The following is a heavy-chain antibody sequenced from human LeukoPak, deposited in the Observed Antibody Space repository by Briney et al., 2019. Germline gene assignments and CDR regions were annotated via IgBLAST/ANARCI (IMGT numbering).Heavy chain of an antibody. CDR3: VLGLTYSFDHGSAFDI. V-gene: IGHV1-24*01. Sequence: ASVKVSCKVSGYTLTELSMHWVRQAPGKGLEWMGGFDPEDGETIYAQKFQGRVTVTEDTSTDTAYMELSSLRSEDTAVYYCVLGLTYSFDHGSAFDIWGQGRMVTVSS. J-gene: IGHJ3*02. D-gene: IGHD5-18*01. CDR1: GYTLTELS. CDR2: FDPEDGET.